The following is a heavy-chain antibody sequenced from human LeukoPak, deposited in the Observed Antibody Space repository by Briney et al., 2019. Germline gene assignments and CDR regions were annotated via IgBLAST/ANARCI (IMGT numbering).Heavy chain of an antibody. V-gene: IGHV3-9*01. J-gene: IGHJ4*02. D-gene: IGHD3-22*01. Sequence: GRSLRLSCAASGFTFDDYAMHWVRQAPGKGLEWVSGISWNSGSIGYADSVKGRFTIPRDNAKNSLYLQMNSLRAEDTALYYCAKSSGYYYAPFDYWGQGTLVTVSS. CDR2: ISWNSGSI. CDR3: AKSSGYYYAPFDY. CDR1: GFTFDDYA.